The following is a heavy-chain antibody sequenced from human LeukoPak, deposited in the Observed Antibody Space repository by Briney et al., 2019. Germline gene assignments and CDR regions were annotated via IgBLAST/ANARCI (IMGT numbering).Heavy chain of an antibody. Sequence: GGALRLSCAASGFTFTRYAMHWVRQAPGKGLEWVAVISSDGTDKYYADSVKGRFTISRDSAKNTLYLQMNSLRAEDTAVYYCARALITMIRGVIDYWGQGTLVTVSS. D-gene: IGHD3-10*01. J-gene: IGHJ4*02. V-gene: IGHV3-30-3*01. CDR3: ARALITMIRGVIDY. CDR2: ISSDGTDK. CDR1: GFTFTRYA.